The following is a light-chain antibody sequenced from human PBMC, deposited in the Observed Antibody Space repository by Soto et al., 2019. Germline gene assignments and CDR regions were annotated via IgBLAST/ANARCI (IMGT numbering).Light chain of an antibody. CDR3: GTWDSSLSAPYV. V-gene: IGLV1-44*01. CDR1: SSNIGSNT. CDR2: SNN. J-gene: IGLJ1*01. Sequence: QSVLTQPPSASGTPGQRVTISCSGSSSNIGSNTVNWYQQLPGTAPKLLIYSNNQRPSGVPDRFSGSKSGTSASLAISGLQSEDEADYYCGTWDSSLSAPYVFGTGTRSPS.